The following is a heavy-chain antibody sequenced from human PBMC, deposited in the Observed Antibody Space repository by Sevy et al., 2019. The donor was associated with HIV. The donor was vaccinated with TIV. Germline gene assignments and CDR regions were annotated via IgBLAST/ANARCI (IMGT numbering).Heavy chain of an antibody. V-gene: IGHV3-30*07. D-gene: IGHD1-7*01. J-gene: IGHJ4*02. CDR1: GFALNSFA. Sequence: GGSLRLSCAASGFALNSFAMHWVRQTPDKGLEWLAVLSYDTADTYYANSVKGRFSISRDNSKNTLYLQMSSLRLEDTAVYYCARAGVPSNYQEHPRFYFDFWGQGTLVTVSS. CDR2: LSYDTADT. CDR3: ARAGVPSNYQEHPRFYFDF.